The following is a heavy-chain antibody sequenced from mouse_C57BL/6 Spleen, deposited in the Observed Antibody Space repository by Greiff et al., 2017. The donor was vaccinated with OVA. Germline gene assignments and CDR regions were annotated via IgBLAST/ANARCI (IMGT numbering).Heavy chain of an antibody. CDR2: INPSSGYT. CDR1: GYTFTSYT. Sequence: QVQLQQSGAELARPGASVKMSCKASGYTFTSYTMHWVKQRPGQGLEWIGYINPSSGYTKYNQKFKDKATLTADKSSSTAYMQLSSPTSEDSAVYYCASLYYYGSSYGYFDVWGTGTTVTVSS. J-gene: IGHJ1*03. CDR3: ASLYYYGSSYGYFDV. D-gene: IGHD1-1*01. V-gene: IGHV1-4*01.